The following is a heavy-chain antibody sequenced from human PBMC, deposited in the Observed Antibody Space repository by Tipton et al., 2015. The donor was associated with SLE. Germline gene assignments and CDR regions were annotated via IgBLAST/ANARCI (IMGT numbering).Heavy chain of an antibody. CDR2: IRYDGFNK. D-gene: IGHD3-16*01. CDR3: ARGLGKWYFDL. CDR1: GFTFTENG. V-gene: IGHV3-30*02. J-gene: IGHJ2*01. Sequence: GSLRLSCAASGFTFTENGMHWVRQAPGKGLEWVAFIRYDGFNKYYSDSVKGRFTISRDDSKNTLYLQMNSLRVEDTAVYYCARGLGKWYFDLWGRGTLVTVSS.